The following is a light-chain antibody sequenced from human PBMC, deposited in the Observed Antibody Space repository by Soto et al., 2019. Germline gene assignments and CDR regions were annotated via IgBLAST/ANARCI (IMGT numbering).Light chain of an antibody. CDR2: DAS. Sequence: DIPMTQSPSTLSASVGDRVTITCRASQSIRSWLAWYQQKPGKAPKLLIYDASGLESGVPSRFSGSGSGTEFTLTISSLQPDDFATYYCQQYNTYWTFGQGTKVDIK. CDR1: QSIRSW. V-gene: IGKV1-5*01. CDR3: QQYNTYWT. J-gene: IGKJ1*01.